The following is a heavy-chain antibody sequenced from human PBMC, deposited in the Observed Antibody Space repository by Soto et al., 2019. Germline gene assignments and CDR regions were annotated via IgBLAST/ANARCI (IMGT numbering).Heavy chain of an antibody. Sequence: LSLTCTVSGASMNNYYGSWIRQPPGKGLEYIGYIFYSGSADYNPSLRSRVTMSVDTSNNQFSLKLRSVTAADTAVYYCARSGHSFGGVIWGQGILVTVSS. D-gene: IGHD3-16*01. V-gene: IGHV4-59*01. CDR2: IFYSGSA. J-gene: IGHJ4*02. CDR1: GASMNNYY. CDR3: ARSGHSFGGVI.